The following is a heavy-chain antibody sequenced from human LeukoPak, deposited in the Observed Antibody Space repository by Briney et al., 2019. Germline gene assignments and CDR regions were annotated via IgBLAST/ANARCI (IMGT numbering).Heavy chain of an antibody. V-gene: IGHV1-18*01. CDR1: GYTFTNNG. CDR3: ARGGRYIVVVPAAIQWSYYYYGMDV. J-gene: IGHJ6*02. Sequence: ASVKVSCKASGYTFTNNGISWVRQAPGQGLEWMGWISTYNGNTNYPQRLQGRVTMTTDTSTSTAYMELRSLRSDDTAVYYCARGGRYIVVVPAAIQWSYYYYGMDVWGQGTTVTVSS. D-gene: IGHD2-2*02. CDR2: ISTYNGNT.